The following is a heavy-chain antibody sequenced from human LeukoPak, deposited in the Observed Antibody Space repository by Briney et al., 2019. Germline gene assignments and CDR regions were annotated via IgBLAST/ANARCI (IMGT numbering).Heavy chain of an antibody. CDR2: ISYDGSNK. CDR1: GFTFSSYA. V-gene: IGHV3-30*04. D-gene: IGHD2-15*01. J-gene: IGHJ4*02. Sequence: PGRSLRLSCAASGFTFSSYAMHWVRQASGKGLVWVAVISYDGSNKYYADSVKGRFTISRDNSKNTLYLQMNSLRAEDTAVYYCARESTVILYYFDYWGQGTLVTVSS. CDR3: ARESTVILYYFDY.